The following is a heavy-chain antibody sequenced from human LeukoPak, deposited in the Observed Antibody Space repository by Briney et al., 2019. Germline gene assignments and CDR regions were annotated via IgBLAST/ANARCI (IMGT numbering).Heavy chain of an antibody. J-gene: IGHJ4*02. D-gene: IGHD2-2*01. V-gene: IGHV3-48*01. Sequence: GGSLRLSCAASGFTFSSYSMNWVRQAPGKGLEWVSSISSSSSTIYYADSVKGRFTISRDNAKNSLYLQMNSLRAEDTAVYYCARGRDVVVPAAMSLFWGQGTLVTVSS. CDR1: GFTFSSYS. CDR2: ISSSSSTI. CDR3: ARGRDVVVPAAMSLF.